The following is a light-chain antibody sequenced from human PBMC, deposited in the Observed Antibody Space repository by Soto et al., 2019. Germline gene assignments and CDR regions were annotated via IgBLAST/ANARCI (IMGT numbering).Light chain of an antibody. V-gene: IGKV3-15*01. Sequence: EVLMTPSASTLAVSKGERVTLSCRASQSVRSNLAWYQQKPGQSPRLLIYGPSTRATGIPARFSGSGSGTEFTLTISSLQSEDFAVYYCQQYNNWLPITFCQGTRLEIK. CDR2: GPS. J-gene: IGKJ5*01. CDR3: QQYNNWLPIT. CDR1: QSVRSN.